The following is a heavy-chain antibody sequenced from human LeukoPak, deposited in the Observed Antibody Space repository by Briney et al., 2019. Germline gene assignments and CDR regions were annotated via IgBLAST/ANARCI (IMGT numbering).Heavy chain of an antibody. CDR3: AEHYYDSSGPDY. J-gene: IGHJ4*02. CDR1: GFTFSSYS. V-gene: IGHV3-21*04. Sequence: AGGSLRLSCAASGFTFSSYSMTWVRQAPGKGLEWVSSISSSSSYIYYADSVEGRFTISRDNAKNSLYLQMNSLRAEDTAVYYCAEHYYDSSGPDYWGQGTLVTVSS. CDR2: ISSSSSYI. D-gene: IGHD3-22*01.